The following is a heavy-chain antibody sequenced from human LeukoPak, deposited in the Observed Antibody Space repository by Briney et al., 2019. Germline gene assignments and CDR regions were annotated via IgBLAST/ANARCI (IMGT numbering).Heavy chain of an antibody. D-gene: IGHD6-19*01. CDR1: GSVFSNYE. J-gene: IGHJ4*02. V-gene: IGHV3-23*01. CDR3: AKRIAVAGMWYYFDY. Sequence: PGGSLRLSCAASGSVFSNYEMTWVRQAPGEGLEWVSDISGSGGTTYYADSVKGRFTISRDNPKNTLYLQMNSLRAEDTAVYYCAKRIAVAGMWYYFDYWGQGSLVTVSS. CDR2: ISGSGGTT.